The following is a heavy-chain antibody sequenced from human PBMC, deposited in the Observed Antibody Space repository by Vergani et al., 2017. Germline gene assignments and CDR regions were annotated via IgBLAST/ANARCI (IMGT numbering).Heavy chain of an antibody. V-gene: IGHV4-61*02. CDR1: GGSFSTGGQS. CDR3: AGDGGEYDKDALDV. D-gene: IGHD2-21*01. Sequence: QVQLQESGPGLVKPSQTLSLTCTVSGGSFSTGGQSWTWLRQSAGKGLEWIGRIYTSGATNYNPSLRSRATMSVDESKKQFSLKLTSVTAADTAVYYCAGDGGEYDKDALDVWGQGTKVTVTS. CDR2: IYTSGAT. J-gene: IGHJ3*01.